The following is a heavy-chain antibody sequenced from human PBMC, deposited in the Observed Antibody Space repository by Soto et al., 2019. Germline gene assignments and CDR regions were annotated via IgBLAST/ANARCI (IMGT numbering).Heavy chain of an antibody. Sequence: LSLTCAVYGGSFSGYYWSWIRQPPGKGLEWIGEINHSGSTNYNPSLKSRVTISVDTSKNQFSLKLSSVTAADTAVYYCARPGYSYGNHPFDYWGQGILVTVSS. V-gene: IGHV4-34*01. CDR3: ARPGYSYGNHPFDY. D-gene: IGHD5-18*01. CDR2: INHSGST. CDR1: GGSFSGYY. J-gene: IGHJ4*02.